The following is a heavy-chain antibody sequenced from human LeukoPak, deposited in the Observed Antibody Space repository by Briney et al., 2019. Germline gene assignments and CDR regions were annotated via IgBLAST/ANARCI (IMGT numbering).Heavy chain of an antibody. J-gene: IGHJ3*02. CDR1: GYTFTGYY. CDR3: ARGYYDFWSGYPTDAFDI. CDR2: INPNSGGT. Sequence: ASVKVSCKASGYTFTGYYMHWVRQAPGQGLEWMGWINPNSGGTNYAQKFQGRVTMTRDTSISTAYMELSRLRSDDTAVYYCARGYYDFWSGYPTDAFDIWGQGTMATVSS. D-gene: IGHD3-3*01. V-gene: IGHV1-2*02.